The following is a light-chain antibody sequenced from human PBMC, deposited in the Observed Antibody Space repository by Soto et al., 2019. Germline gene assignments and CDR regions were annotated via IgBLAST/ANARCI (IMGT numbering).Light chain of an antibody. Sequence: DIQMTPSPSTLSASVGDRVTITCGATQDIVNWLAWYQHKPGKAPQLLIFDASTLQCGVPSRFIGSASATLFTLTISNLQPDDLASYFCQRYNSYPGTFGQGTKVDIK. CDR1: QDIVNW. J-gene: IGKJ1*01. CDR2: DAS. CDR3: QRYNSYPGT. V-gene: IGKV1-5*01.